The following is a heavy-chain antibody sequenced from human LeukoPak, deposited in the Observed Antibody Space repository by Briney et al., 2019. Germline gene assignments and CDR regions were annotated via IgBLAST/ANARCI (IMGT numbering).Heavy chain of an antibody. CDR3: ARAYPVLEWPHHDAFDI. Sequence: ASVQVSCKASGGTFSSYAISWVRPAPGQGLEWMGGIIPIFGTANYAQKFQGRVTITTDESTSTAYMELSSLRSEDTAVYYCARAYPVLEWPHHDAFDIWGQGTMVTVSS. D-gene: IGHD3-3*01. J-gene: IGHJ3*02. CDR1: GGTFSSYA. V-gene: IGHV1-69*05. CDR2: IIPIFGTA.